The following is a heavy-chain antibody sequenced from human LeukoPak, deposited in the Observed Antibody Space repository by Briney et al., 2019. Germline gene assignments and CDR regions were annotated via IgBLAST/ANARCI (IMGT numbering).Heavy chain of an antibody. J-gene: IGHJ4*02. CDR2: IGTAADT. CDR3: ARVDRDAYSVFDY. V-gene: IGHV3-13*04. CDR1: GFAFNTYA. D-gene: IGHD5-24*01. Sequence: PGGSLRLSCAASGFAFNTYAIHWVRQATGKGLEWVSAIGTAADTYYLDSVKGRFTISRENAKNSLYLQMNSLRAGDTAVYYCARVDRDAYSVFDYWGQGNLVTVSS.